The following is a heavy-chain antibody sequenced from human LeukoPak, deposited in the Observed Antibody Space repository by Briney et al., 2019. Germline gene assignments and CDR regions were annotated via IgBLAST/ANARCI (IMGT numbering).Heavy chain of an antibody. D-gene: IGHD3-22*01. Sequence: PSETLSLTCTVSGGSISSSSYYWGWIRQPPGKGLEWIGSIYYSGSTNYNPSLKSRVTISVDTSKNQFSLKLNSVTAADTAVYYCARGYYDSSGYWLSYFDYWGQGTLVTVSS. CDR2: IYYSGST. CDR3: ARGYYDSSGYWLSYFDY. CDR1: GGSISSSSYY. V-gene: IGHV4-39*07. J-gene: IGHJ4*02.